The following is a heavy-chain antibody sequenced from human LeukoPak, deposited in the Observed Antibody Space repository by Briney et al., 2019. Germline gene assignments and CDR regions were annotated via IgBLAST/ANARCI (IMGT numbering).Heavy chain of an antibody. CDR2: IYTSGST. D-gene: IGHD3-22*01. J-gene: IGHJ4*02. V-gene: IGHV4-61*02. CDR1: GGSISSGSYY. Sequence: SETLSLTCTVSGGSISSGSYYWSWIRRPAGKGLEWIGRIYTSGSTNYNPSLKSRVTISVDTSKNQFSLKLSSVTAADTAVYYCARGLTYYDSSGYYYKEFDYWGQGTLVTVSS. CDR3: ARGLTYYDSSGYYYKEFDY.